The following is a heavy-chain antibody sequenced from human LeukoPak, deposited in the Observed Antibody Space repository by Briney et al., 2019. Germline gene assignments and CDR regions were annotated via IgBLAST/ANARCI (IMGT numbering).Heavy chain of an antibody. D-gene: IGHD1-26*01. J-gene: IGHJ4*02. Sequence: PSETLSLTCTVSGGSISSYYWSWIRQPPGKGLEWIGYIYYSGSTNYNPSLKSRVTISVDTSKNQFSLKLSSVTAADTAVYYCARAGVGATPTAPFDYWGQGTLVTVSS. CDR3: ARAGVGATPTAPFDY. CDR1: GGSISSYY. V-gene: IGHV4-59*01. CDR2: IYYSGST.